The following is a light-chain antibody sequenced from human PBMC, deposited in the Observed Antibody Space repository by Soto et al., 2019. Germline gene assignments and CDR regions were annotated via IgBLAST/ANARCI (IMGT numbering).Light chain of an antibody. CDR3: HQFGDSPQT. Sequence: EIGLTQSPGSLSLSPGDRATLSCRASQSLSVSYIAWYQQRPGQAPRLLIDGTSTRATGIPDRFSGSGSGTDFTLAISRLEPEAFAVYYCHQFGDSPQTFGQGTTVEI. CDR2: GTS. V-gene: IGKV3-20*01. CDR1: QSLSVSY. J-gene: IGKJ1*01.